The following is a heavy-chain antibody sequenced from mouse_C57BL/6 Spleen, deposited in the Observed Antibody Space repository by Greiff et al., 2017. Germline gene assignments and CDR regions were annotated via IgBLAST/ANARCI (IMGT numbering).Heavy chain of an antibody. V-gene: IGHV1-55*01. CDR3: ARYYSNYYYAMDD. Sequence: QVQLQQSGAELVKPGASVKMSCKASGYTFTSYWITWVKQRPGQGLEWIGDIYPGRGSTNYNEKFKSKATLTVDTSSSTAYMQLSSLTSEDSAVYYCARYYSNYYYAMDDWGQGTSVTVSS. CDR2: IYPGRGST. D-gene: IGHD2-5*01. CDR1: GYTFTSYW. J-gene: IGHJ4*01.